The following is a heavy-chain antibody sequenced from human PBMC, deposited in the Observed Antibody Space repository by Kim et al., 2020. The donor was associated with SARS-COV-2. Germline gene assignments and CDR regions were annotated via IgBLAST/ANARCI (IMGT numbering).Heavy chain of an antibody. D-gene: IGHD6-19*01. CDR2: MNPNSGNT. Sequence: ASVKVSCKASGYTLTGYDLNWVRQATGQGLAWLGWMNPNSGNTGYADKFRDRISMTREISSSTAYMELSSLTSEDTAVYYCTRHRSGHNDNWFDPWGQGTLVTVSS. CDR1: GYTLTGYD. CDR3: TRHRSGHNDNWFDP. J-gene: IGHJ5*02. V-gene: IGHV1-8*01.